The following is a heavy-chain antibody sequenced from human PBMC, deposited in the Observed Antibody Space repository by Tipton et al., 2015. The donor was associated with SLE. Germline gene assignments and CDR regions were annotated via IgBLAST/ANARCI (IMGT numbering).Heavy chain of an antibody. CDR3: ARDQVGYSGYTSFYYMDV. Sequence: TLSLTCTVSDGSISGNFWSWIRQPPGKGLEWIGYIYYSGNTNYNPSLKSRVTMSVDTSKNQFSLKLSSVTAADTAVYYCARDQVGYSGYTSFYYMDVWGKGTTVTVSS. J-gene: IGHJ6*03. D-gene: IGHD5-12*01. CDR1: DGSISGNF. CDR2: IYYSGNT. V-gene: IGHV4-59*01.